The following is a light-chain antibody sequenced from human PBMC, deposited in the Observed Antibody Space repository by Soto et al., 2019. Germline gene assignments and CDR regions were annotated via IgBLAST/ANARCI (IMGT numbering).Light chain of an antibody. V-gene: IGKV1-5*03. CDR3: QQYNSYWT. CDR1: QSISSW. J-gene: IGKJ1*01. Sequence: DIQMTQFPSTLSASIGDRVTITCRASQSISSWLAWYQQKPGKAPKLLIYKASSLESGVPSRFSGSGSGAKFTLTISSLQPDDFATYYCQQYNSYWTFGQGTKV. CDR2: KAS.